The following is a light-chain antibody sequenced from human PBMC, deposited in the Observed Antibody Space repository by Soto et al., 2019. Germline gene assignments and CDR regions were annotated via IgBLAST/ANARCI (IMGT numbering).Light chain of an antibody. V-gene: IGKV1-6*01. J-gene: IGKJ1*01. CDR3: LLDFRYFWA. CDR2: AAS. CDR1: QAIRTA. Sequence: AIQLTQSPSSLSASVGDRVTITCRASQAIRTALGWYQQKLGKVPKLLIYAASTLQSGVPSRFSGSGSGTDFTLTISSLQPEDFATYYCLLDFRYFWAFGQGTKVDIK.